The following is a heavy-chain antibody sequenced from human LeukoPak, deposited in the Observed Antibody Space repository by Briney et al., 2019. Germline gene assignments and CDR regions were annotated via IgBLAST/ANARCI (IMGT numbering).Heavy chain of an antibody. CDR3: ARVRKGYSSGPLFDY. D-gene: IGHD6-19*01. CDR2: MNPNSGNT. Sequence: ASVKVSCKASGGTFSSYAISWVRQATGQGLEWMGWMNPNSGNTGYAQKFQGRVTITRNTSISTAYMELSSLRSEDTAVYYCARVRKGYSSGPLFDYWGQGTLVTVSS. J-gene: IGHJ4*02. V-gene: IGHV1-8*03. CDR1: GGTFSSYA.